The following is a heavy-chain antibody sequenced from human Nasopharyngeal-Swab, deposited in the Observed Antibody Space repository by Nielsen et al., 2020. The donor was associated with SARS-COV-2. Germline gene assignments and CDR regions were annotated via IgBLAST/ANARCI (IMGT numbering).Heavy chain of an antibody. CDR2: IIPILGIA. D-gene: IGHD1-14*01. CDR3: ASGITGAAFDI. V-gene: IGHV1-69*04. CDR1: GGTFSSYA. Sequence: SVKVSCKASGGTFSSYAISWVRQAPGQGLEWMGRIIPILGIANYAQKFQGRVTITADKSTSTAYMELSSLRSEDTAMYYCASGITGAAFDIWGQRTMVTVSS. J-gene: IGHJ3*02.